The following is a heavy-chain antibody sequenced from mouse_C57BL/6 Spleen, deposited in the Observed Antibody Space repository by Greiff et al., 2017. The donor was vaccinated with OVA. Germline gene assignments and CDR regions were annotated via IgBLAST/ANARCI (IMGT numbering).Heavy chain of an antibody. J-gene: IGHJ3*01. CDR3: ARDYDYAETAY. CDR1: GYAFSSSW. D-gene: IGHD2-4*01. Sequence: VQLQQSGPELVKPGASVKISCKASGYAFSSSWMNWVKQRPGKGLEWIGRIYPGDGDTNYNGKFKGKATLTADKSSSTAYMQLSSLTSEDSAVYFCARDYDYAETAYWGQGTLVTVSA. V-gene: IGHV1-82*01. CDR2: IYPGDGDT.